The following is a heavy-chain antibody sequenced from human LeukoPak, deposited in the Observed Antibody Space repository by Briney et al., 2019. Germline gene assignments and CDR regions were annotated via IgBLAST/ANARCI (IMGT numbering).Heavy chain of an antibody. J-gene: IGHJ3*02. Sequence: SQTLSLTCTVSGGSISSGSYYWSWIRQPAGKGLEWIGRIYTSGSTNYNPSLKSRVTISVDTSKNQFSLKLSSVTAADTAVYYCARSIVPDFDALDIWGQGTMVTVSS. CDR2: IYTSGST. CDR1: GGSISSGSYY. D-gene: IGHD2-15*01. V-gene: IGHV4-61*02. CDR3: ARSIVPDFDALDI.